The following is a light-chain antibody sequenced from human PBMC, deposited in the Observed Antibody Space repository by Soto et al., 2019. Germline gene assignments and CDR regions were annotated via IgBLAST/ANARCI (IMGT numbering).Light chain of an antibody. J-gene: IGKJ5*01. Sequence: EIVLTQSPATLSLSPWERATLSCRTSLSVSSYLAWYQQKPGQAPRLLIYDASNRATGLPARFSGSGSGTDFTLTISSLEPEDFATYFCQQSGNWPHLGQGTRLEIK. V-gene: IGKV3-11*01. CDR2: DAS. CDR1: LSVSSY. CDR3: QQSGNWPH.